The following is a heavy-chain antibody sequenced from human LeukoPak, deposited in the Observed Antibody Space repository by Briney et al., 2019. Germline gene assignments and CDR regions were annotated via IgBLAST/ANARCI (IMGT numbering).Heavy chain of an antibody. CDR2: INPNSGGT. CDR1: GYTFTAYY. Sequence: GASVKVSVKASGYTFTAYYMHWLRQAPGQGPEWMGWINPNSGGTDYAQKFQGRVTMTRDTSISTAYMELSSLTSDDTAVYYCARDGIYSRNFDAFDIWGQGTMVTVSS. CDR3: ARDGIYSRNFDAFDI. J-gene: IGHJ3*02. V-gene: IGHV1-2*02. D-gene: IGHD6-13*01.